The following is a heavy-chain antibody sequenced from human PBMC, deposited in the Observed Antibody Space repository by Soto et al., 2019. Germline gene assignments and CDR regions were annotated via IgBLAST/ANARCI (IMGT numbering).Heavy chain of an antibody. CDR2: VNPNTGLT. V-gene: IGHV1-2*02. J-gene: IGHJ5*02. Sequence: ASVKVSCKASGYTFTALYMNWVRQAPGQGLEWMGWVNPNTGLTKLAQKFQGRVTMTRDTSISTAYMELTRLTSDDTAVYYCTTLRMDTWGQATLVTVSS. CDR1: GYTFTALY. CDR3: TTLRMDT.